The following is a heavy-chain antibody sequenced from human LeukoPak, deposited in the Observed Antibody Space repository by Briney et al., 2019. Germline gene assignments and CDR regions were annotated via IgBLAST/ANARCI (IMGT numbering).Heavy chain of an antibody. V-gene: IGHV1-18*01. CDR3: AREGSYSGSYYTSSPGDY. CDR2: ISAYNGNT. Sequence: ASVKVSCKASGYTFTTYGISWVRQAPGQGLEWMGWISAYNGNTNYAQKLQGRVTMTTDTSTSTAYMELRSLRSDDTAVYYCAREGSYSGSYYTSSPGDYWGQGTLVTVSS. J-gene: IGHJ4*02. D-gene: IGHD1-26*01. CDR1: GYTFTTYG.